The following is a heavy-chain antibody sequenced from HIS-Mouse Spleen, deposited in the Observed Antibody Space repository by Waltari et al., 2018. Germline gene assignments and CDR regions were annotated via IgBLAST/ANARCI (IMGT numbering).Heavy chain of an antibody. Sequence: QVQLQESGPGLVKPSETLSLTCTVPGGSISSYYWSWIRQPPGKGPGWIGYIYDSGSTNYNPALKSRVTISVATSKNQFSLKLSSVTAADTAVYYCARGGRGYSYGYYYYYGMDVWGQGTTVTVSS. CDR2: IYDSGST. J-gene: IGHJ6*02. CDR1: GGSISSYY. CDR3: ARGGRGYSYGYYYYYGMDV. D-gene: IGHD5-18*01. V-gene: IGHV4-59*01.